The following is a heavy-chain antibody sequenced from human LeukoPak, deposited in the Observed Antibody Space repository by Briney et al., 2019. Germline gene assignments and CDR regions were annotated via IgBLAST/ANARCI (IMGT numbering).Heavy chain of an antibody. J-gene: IGHJ4*02. D-gene: IGHD3-22*01. CDR1: GFTFSGHW. CDR3: ATSSSGRGY. V-gene: IGHV3-21*01. CDR2: IGSSSTYI. Sequence: PGGSLRLSCAASGFTFSGHWMSWVRQAPGKGLEWVSSIGSSSTYIYYADSVKGRFTISRDNAKNSLYLQMNSLRAEDTAVYYCATSSSGRGYWGQGTLVTVSS.